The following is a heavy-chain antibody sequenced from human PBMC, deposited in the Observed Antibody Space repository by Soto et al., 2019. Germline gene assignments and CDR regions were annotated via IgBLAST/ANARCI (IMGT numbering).Heavy chain of an antibody. Sequence: QVQLVQSGAEVKKPGSSVKVSCTASGGTFSSYAISWVRQAPGQGLEWMGGISPIFGTANYAQKFQGRVTITADESTSTAYMELSSLRSEDTAVYYCARADLTPSRVGYFDYWGQGTLVTVSS. V-gene: IGHV1-69*01. D-gene: IGHD1-26*01. CDR2: ISPIFGTA. CDR3: ARADLTPSRVGYFDY. CDR1: GGTFSSYA. J-gene: IGHJ4*02.